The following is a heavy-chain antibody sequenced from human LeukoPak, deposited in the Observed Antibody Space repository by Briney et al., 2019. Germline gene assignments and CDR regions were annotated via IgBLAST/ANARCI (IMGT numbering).Heavy chain of an antibody. V-gene: IGHV3-30*03. J-gene: IGHJ4*02. CDR2: ISFDGSGK. D-gene: IGHD2-2*01. Sequence: PGGSLRLSCAASGFRFSAYGMHWVRQAPGKGLEWLAVISFDGSGKYYAGSVKGRFTISRDNSKNTLYLQMNSLSAEDTAVYYCTCSKGNFDYWGQGTLVTVSS. CDR1: GFRFSAYG. CDR3: TCSKGNFDY.